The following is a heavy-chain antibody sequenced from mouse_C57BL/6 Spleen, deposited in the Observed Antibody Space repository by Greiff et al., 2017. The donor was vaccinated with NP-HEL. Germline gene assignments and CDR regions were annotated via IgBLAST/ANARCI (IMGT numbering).Heavy chain of an antibody. CDR3: TRDELYYYGPFDY. J-gene: IGHJ2*01. CDR2: IYPGNSDT. V-gene: IGHV1-5*01. CDR1: GYTFTSYW. Sequence: EVQLQQSGTVLARPGASVKMSCKTSGYTFTSYWMHWVKQRPGRGLEWIGAIYPGNSDTSYNQKFKGKAKLTAVTSASTAYMELSSLTNEDSAVYYCTRDELYYYGPFDYWGQGTTLTVSS. D-gene: IGHD1-1*01.